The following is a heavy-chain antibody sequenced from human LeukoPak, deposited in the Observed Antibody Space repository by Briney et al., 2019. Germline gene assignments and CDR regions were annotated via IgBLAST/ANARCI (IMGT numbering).Heavy chain of an antibody. Sequence: SQTLSLTCVISGDSVSSNSAAWHWIRQSPSRGLEWLGRTYYRSKWYNDYAVSVKSRITINPDTSKNQFSLQLSSVTAADTAVYYCARESSGYYYVDAFDIWGQGTMVTVSS. D-gene: IGHD3-22*01. CDR3: ARESSGYYYVDAFDI. J-gene: IGHJ3*02. CDR1: GDSVSSNSAA. V-gene: IGHV6-1*01. CDR2: TYYRSKWYN.